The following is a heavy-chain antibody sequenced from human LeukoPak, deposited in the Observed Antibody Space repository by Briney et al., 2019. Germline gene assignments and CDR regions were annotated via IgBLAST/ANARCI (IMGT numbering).Heavy chain of an antibody. D-gene: IGHD3-10*01. CDR1: GGSISSSNW. CDR3: ARGDWYGDYYYYGMDV. J-gene: IGHJ6*02. V-gene: IGHV4-4*02. Sequence: ASETLSLTCAVSGGSISSSNWWSWVRQPPGKGLEWIGEIYHSGSTNYNPSLKSRVTISVDKSKNQFSLKLSSVTAADTAVYYCARGDWYGDYYYYGMDVWGQGTTVTVSS. CDR2: IYHSGST.